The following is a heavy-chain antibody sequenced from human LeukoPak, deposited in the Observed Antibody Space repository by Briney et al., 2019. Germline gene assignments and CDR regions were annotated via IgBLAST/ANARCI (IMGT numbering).Heavy chain of an antibody. Sequence: GGSLRLSCAASGFTFSSYSMNWVRQAAGKGLEWVSSISSSSSYIYYADSVKGRFTISRDNAKNSLYLQMNSLRGEDTAVYYCARDQAAGDFDYWGQGTLVTVSS. CDR2: ISSSSSYI. D-gene: IGHD6-19*01. CDR1: GFTFSSYS. V-gene: IGHV3-21*01. CDR3: ARDQAAGDFDY. J-gene: IGHJ4*02.